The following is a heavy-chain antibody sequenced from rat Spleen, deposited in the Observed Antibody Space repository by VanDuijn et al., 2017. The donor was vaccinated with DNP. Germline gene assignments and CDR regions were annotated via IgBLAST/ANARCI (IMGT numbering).Heavy chain of an antibody. CDR2: ITGSGVRT. J-gene: IGHJ1*01. CDR1: GFTFSDYN. D-gene: IGHD5-1*01. V-gene: IGHV5-7*01. Sequence: EVQLMESGGGLVQPGRSLKLSCAASGFTFSDYNMAWVRQAPKKGLEWVATITGSGVRTYYPDSVKGRFTISRDSSKSTLFLQMDSLRSEDTATYYCARIGSWYFDFWGPGTMVTVSS. CDR3: ARIGSWYFDF.